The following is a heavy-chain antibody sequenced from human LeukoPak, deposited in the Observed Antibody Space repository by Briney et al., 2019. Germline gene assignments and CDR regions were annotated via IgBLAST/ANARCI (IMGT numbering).Heavy chain of an antibody. CDR2: IYYSGST. Sequence: PSETLSLTCTLSGGSISSGDYYWSWIRQPPGKGLEWIGYIYYSGSTYYNPSLKSRVTISVDTSKIQFSLKLSSVTAADTAVYYCARGADYYYMDVWGKGTTVTVSS. CDR3: ARGADYYYMDV. J-gene: IGHJ6*03. V-gene: IGHV4-30-4*08. CDR1: GGSISSGDYY.